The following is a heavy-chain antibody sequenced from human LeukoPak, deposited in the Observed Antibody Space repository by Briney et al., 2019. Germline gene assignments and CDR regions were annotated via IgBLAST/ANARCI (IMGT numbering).Heavy chain of an antibody. J-gene: IGHJ4*02. D-gene: IGHD3-3*01. CDR1: GFTFSSHS. Sequence: PGGSLRLSCAASGFTFSSHSMNWVRQAPGKGLEWVSYISSSSSYIYYADSVKDRFAISRDNAKNSLYLQMNSLRAEDSAIYYCARDPRLEISGMVIDMLDYWGRGTLVTVSS. CDR2: ISSSSSYI. CDR3: ARDPRLEISGMVIDMLDY. V-gene: IGHV3-21*01.